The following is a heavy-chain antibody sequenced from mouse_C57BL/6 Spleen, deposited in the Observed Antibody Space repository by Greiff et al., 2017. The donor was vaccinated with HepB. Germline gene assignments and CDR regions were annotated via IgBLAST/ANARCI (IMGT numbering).Heavy chain of an antibody. V-gene: IGHV1-69*01. Sequence: VQLQQPGAELVMPGASVKLSCKASGYTFTSYWMHWVKQRPGQGLEWIGEIDPSDSYTNYNQKFKGKSTLTVDKSSSTADMQLSSLTSEDSAVYYCARYGFDYWGQGTTLTVSS. J-gene: IGHJ2*01. CDR3: ARYGFDY. CDR2: IDPSDSYT. D-gene: IGHD1-1*02. CDR1: GYTFTSYW.